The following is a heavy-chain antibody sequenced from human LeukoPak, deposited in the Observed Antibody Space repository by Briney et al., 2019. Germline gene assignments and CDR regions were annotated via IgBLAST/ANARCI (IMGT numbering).Heavy chain of an antibody. Sequence: GGSLRLSCAASGFTVSSNYMSWVRQAPGKGLEWVSVIYSGGSTYYADSVKGRFTISRDNSKNTLYLQMNSLRAEDTAVYYCAKSPGSSGLEYFQHWGQGTLVTVSS. CDR2: IYSGGST. D-gene: IGHD6-19*01. CDR1: GFTVSSNY. V-gene: IGHV3-53*05. J-gene: IGHJ1*01. CDR3: AKSPGSSGLEYFQH.